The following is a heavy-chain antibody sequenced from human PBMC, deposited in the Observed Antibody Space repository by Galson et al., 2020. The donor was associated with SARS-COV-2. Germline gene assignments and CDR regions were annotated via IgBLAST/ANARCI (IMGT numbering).Heavy chain of an antibody. J-gene: IGHJ6*03. CDR3: ASGLVENIVVVIARPDYYYYYMDV. CDR2: IIPIFGTA. V-gene: IGHV1-69*01. D-gene: IGHD2-21*01. CDR1: GGTFSSYA. Sequence: KISCKASGGTFSSYAISWVRQAPGQGLEWMGGIIPIFGTANYAQKFQGRVTITADESTSTAYMELSSLRSEDTAVYYCASGLVENIVVVIARPDYYYYYMDVWGKGTTVTVSS.